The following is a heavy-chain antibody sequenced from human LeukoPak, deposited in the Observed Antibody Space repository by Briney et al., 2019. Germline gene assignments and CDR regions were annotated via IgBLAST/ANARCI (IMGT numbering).Heavy chain of an antibody. D-gene: IGHD3-22*01. Sequence: ASVNVSCKASGYTFTSYGISWVRQAPGQGLEWMGWISAYNGNTNYAQKLQGRVTMTTDTSTSTAYMELRSLRSDDTAVYYCARVLRYYDSSGYYYEGDYFDYWGQGTLVTVSS. CDR1: GYTFTSYG. CDR2: ISAYNGNT. CDR3: ARVLRYYDSSGYYYEGDYFDY. J-gene: IGHJ4*02. V-gene: IGHV1-18*01.